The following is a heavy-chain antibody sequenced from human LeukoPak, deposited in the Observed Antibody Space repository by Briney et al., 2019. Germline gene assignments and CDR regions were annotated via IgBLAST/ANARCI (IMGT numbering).Heavy chain of an antibody. CDR2: IYYSGST. J-gene: IGHJ4*02. CDR1: GDSIINYY. CDR3: ARHRGSGSPYFDY. D-gene: IGHD3-10*01. V-gene: IGHV4-59*08. Sequence: SSHTRSLTCTVSGDSIINYYWSSIRQSPAKGLYWIGYIYYSGSTKYNPSLKSRVTISVDTSKNQFSLKLSSVTAADTTVYYCARHRGSGSPYFDYWGQGTLVTVSS.